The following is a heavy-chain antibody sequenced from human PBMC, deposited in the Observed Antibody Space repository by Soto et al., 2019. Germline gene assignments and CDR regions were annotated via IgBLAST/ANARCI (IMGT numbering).Heavy chain of an antibody. CDR3: ARDLGDRLVQNPFDY. CDR2: INPINGDA. D-gene: IGHD1-1*01. V-gene: IGHV1-2*02. CDR1: GYTFTDFY. J-gene: IGHJ4*02. Sequence: ASVKVSCKASGYTFTDFYIHWVRQAPGQGLVWMGWINPINGDANYAQKFQGRVTMTRDTSITTAFMDLSRLGSDDTAIYYCARDLGDRLVQNPFDYWGQGTPVTVSS.